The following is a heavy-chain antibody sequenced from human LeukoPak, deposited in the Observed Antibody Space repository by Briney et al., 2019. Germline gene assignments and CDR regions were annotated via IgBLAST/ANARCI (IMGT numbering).Heavy chain of an antibody. CDR1: GFTFSRYA. J-gene: IGHJ3*02. V-gene: IGHV3-64D*06. CDR3: ARDLETDISDAFDI. Sequence: GGSLRLSCSASGFTFSRYALHWVRQAPGKGLEYVSGIISNGGSTNYADSVKGRFTISRDNSKNTLYLQMSSLRPEDTAVYYCARDLETDISDAFDIWGQGTMVTVSS. CDR2: IISNGGST. D-gene: IGHD3-9*01.